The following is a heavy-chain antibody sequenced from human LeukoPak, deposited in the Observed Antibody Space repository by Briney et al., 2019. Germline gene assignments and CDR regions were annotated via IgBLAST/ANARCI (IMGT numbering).Heavy chain of an antibody. CDR2: ISGSGGST. Sequence: PGGSLRLSCAASGFTFSSYAMSWVRQAPGKGLEWVSAISGSGGSTYYADSVKGRFTISRDNSKNTLYLQMNSLRAEDTAVYYCADSGSYYKGPDYWGQGTLVTVSS. D-gene: IGHD1-26*01. CDR1: GFTFSSYA. V-gene: IGHV3-23*01. J-gene: IGHJ4*02. CDR3: ADSGSYYKGPDY.